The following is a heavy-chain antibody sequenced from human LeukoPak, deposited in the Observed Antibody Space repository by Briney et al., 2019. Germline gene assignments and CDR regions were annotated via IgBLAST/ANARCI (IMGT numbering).Heavy chain of an antibody. CDR1: GGSFSGYY. J-gene: IGHJ4*02. D-gene: IGHD6-13*01. CDR3: ARHRRGVGSSWYYFDY. CDR2: INHSGST. Sequence: PSETLSLTCAVYGGSFSGYYWSWIRQPPGKGLEWIGEINHSGSTNYNPSLKSRVTISVDTSKNQFSLKLSSVTAADTAVYYCARHRRGVGSSWYYFDYWGQGTLVTVSS. V-gene: IGHV4-34*01.